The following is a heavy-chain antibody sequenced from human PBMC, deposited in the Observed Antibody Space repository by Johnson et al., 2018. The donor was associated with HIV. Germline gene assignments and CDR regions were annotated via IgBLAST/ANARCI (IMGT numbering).Heavy chain of an antibody. Sequence: VQLVESGGGLVQPGGSLRLSCAASGFTFSSYAMSWVRQARGKGLEWVSAISGSGGSTYSADYVKGRFTISRDNAKNTLYLPMNSLRAEDTAVYYCAKVSGWELLGDFDIWGQGTMVTVSS. CDR3: AKVSGWELLGDFDI. D-gene: IGHD1-26*01. CDR1: GFTFSSYA. J-gene: IGHJ3*02. CDR2: ISGSGGST. V-gene: IGHV3-23*04.